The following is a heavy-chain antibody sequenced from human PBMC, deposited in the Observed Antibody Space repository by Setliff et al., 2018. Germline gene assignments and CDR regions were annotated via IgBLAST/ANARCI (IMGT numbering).Heavy chain of an antibody. Sequence: SETLSLTCTVSGGSVSSGGYLWSWIRQPPGKGLEWIGYNYDTGNTNINPSLKSRLTISVDRTKNQFSLKLSSVTAADTAVYYCAGDFWGSLDYWGQGTLVTVSS. J-gene: IGHJ4*02. CDR1: GGSVSSGGYL. D-gene: IGHD7-27*01. CDR2: NYDTGNT. CDR3: AGDFWGSLDY. V-gene: IGHV4-61*08.